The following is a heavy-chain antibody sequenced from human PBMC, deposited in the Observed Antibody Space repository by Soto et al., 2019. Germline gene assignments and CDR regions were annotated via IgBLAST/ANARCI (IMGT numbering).Heavy chain of an antibody. V-gene: IGHV4-31*03. CDR2: IYYSGST. Sequence: QVQLQESGPGLVKPSQTLSLTCTVSGGSISSGGYYWSWIRQHPGKGLEWIGYIYYSGSTYYNPPLQRRDTISVHTSKNQFSLKLSSVTAADTAVYYCARSPLIYDTDAFDIWGQGTMVTVSS. CDR3: ARSPLIYDTDAFDI. J-gene: IGHJ3*02. CDR1: GGSISSGGYY. D-gene: IGHD3-9*01.